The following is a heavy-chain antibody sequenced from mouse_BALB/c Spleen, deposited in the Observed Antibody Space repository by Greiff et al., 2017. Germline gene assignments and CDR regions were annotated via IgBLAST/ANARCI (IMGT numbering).Heavy chain of an antibody. CDR2: INPSTGYT. Sequence: QVQLQQSGAELAKPGASVKMSCKASGYTFTSYWMHWVKQRPGQGLEWIGYINPSTGYTEYNQKFKDKATLTADKSSSTAYMQLSSLTSEDSAVYYCARKGYYYGSRSYWCFDVWGAGTTVTVSS. D-gene: IGHD1-1*01. CDR1: GYTFTSYW. CDR3: ARKGYYYGSRSYWCFDV. V-gene: IGHV1-7*01. J-gene: IGHJ1*01.